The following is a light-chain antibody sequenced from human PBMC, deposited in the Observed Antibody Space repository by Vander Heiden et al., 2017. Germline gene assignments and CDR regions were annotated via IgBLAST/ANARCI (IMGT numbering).Light chain of an antibody. V-gene: IGKV1-39*01. CDR3: KQSYSTPFT. J-gene: IGKJ3*01. CDR1: QSISIS. CDR2: AAS. Sequence: DIQMTQSPSSLSASVGDRVTITCRASQSISISLNWYQQKPGKAPKLLIYAASRLQSGVPSRFSGSGSGTDFTLTISSLQPEDFATYYCKQSYSTPFTFGPGTEVDIK.